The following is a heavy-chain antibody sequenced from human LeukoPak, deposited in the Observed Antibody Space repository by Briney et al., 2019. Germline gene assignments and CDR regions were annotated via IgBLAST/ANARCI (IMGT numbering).Heavy chain of an antibody. CDR2: IWYDGSNK. CDR1: GFTFSSRG. Sequence: GSLILSCVASGFTFSSRGMHWVRQAPGKGLEWVAVIWYDGSNKYYADSVKGRFTISRDNSKNTLYLEMSSLRAEDTAVYYCTSFEYWGQGTLVTVSS. CDR3: TSFEY. V-gene: IGHV3-33*01. J-gene: IGHJ4*02.